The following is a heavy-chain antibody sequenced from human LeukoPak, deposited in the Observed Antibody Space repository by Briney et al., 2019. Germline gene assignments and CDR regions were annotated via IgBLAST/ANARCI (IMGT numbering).Heavy chain of an antibody. CDR3: ARALRLWGGNSGIAFDI. D-gene: IGHD4-23*01. Sequence: ETLSLTCTVSGGSISSYYWSWTRQPPRKGLEWIGYIYNSGSTNYNHSLKSRVTISEDMSNNQFSLKLSSVTAADTAVYYCARALRLWGGNSGIAFDIWGQGTMVTVSS. CDR1: GGSISSYY. J-gene: IGHJ3*02. CDR2: IYNSGST. V-gene: IGHV4-59*01.